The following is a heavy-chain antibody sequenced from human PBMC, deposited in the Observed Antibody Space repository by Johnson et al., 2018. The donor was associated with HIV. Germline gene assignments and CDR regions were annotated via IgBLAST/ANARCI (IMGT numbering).Heavy chain of an antibody. CDR1: GFTVSSNY. CDR2: ISYDGSNK. Sequence: VQLVESGGGLVQPGGSLRLSCAASGFTVSSNYMSWVRQAPGKGLEWVAVISYDGSNKYYADSVKGRFTISRDNSKNTLYLQMNSLRAEDTAVYYCPVDTEAFDIWGQGTMVTVSS. V-gene: IGHV3-30-3*01. J-gene: IGHJ3*02. CDR3: PVDTEAFDI. D-gene: IGHD1-14*01.